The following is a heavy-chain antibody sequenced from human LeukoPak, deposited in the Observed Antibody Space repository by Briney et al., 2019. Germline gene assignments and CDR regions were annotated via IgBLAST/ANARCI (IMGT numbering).Heavy chain of an antibody. D-gene: IGHD6-19*01. CDR2: IFGSGGSA. CDR1: GFTFNSYA. V-gene: IGHV3-23*01. J-gene: IGHJ4*02. Sequence: GGSLKLSCAASGFTFNSYAMYWVRQAPGKGLEWVSGIFGSGGSAHYADSVKGRFTISRDNSKNTVYLQMDSLRVEDTAVYYCGKTTTGYSSGRYPGWPVDYWGQGTLVTVSS. CDR3: GKTTTGYSSGRYPGWPVDY.